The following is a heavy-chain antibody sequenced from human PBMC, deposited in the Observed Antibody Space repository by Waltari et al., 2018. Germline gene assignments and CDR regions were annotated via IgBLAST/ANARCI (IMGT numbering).Heavy chain of an antibody. J-gene: IGHJ5*02. Sequence: QVQLQESGPGLVKPSGTLSLTCAVSGGSLSSSNWWSWVRQPPGKGLEWIGEIYHSGSTNYNPSLKSRVTISVDKSKNQFSLKLSSVTAADTAVYYCARDFLPTYYYDSSGSNWFDPWGQGTLVTVSS. CDR2: IYHSGST. D-gene: IGHD3-22*01. CDR1: GGSLSSSNW. CDR3: ARDFLPTYYYDSSGSNWFDP. V-gene: IGHV4-4*02.